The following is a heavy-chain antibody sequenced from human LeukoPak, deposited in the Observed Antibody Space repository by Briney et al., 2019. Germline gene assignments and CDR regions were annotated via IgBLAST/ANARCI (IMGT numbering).Heavy chain of an antibody. CDR1: GGTFSSYA. J-gene: IGHJ6*02. CDR3: ARAAAAGRDYYGMDV. V-gene: IGHV1-69*13. D-gene: IGHD6-13*01. CDR2: IIPIFGTA. Sequence: GASVKVSCKASGGTFSSYAISGVRQAPGQGLEWMGGIIPIFGTANYAQKFQGRVTITADESTSTAYMELSSLRSEDTAAYYCARAAAAGRDYYGMDVWGQGTTVTVSS.